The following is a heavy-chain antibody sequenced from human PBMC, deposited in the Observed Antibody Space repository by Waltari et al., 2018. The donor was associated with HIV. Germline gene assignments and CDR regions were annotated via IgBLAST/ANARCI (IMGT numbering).Heavy chain of an antibody. Sequence: EVQLVESGGGLVQPGGSLSLSCAASGFTFSDYWMIWVRQAPGKGLECVANIKKDGSEKYYVDSVKGRFTISRDNAKNSLYLQMNSLRAEDTAVYYCARDLSIAAAGADYWGQGTLVTVSS. D-gene: IGHD6-13*01. CDR2: IKKDGSEK. J-gene: IGHJ4*02. V-gene: IGHV3-7*01. CDR3: ARDLSIAAAGADY. CDR1: GFTFSDYW.